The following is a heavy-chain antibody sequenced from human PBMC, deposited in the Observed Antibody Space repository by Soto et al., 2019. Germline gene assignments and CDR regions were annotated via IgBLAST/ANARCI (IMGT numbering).Heavy chain of an antibody. J-gene: IGHJ4*02. CDR1: GYRFTTYG. Sequence: QVRLVQSGAAVKQPGASVKVSCKASGYRFTTYGITWVRQAPGQGLEWMGWISGYNGNTNYAQKLQGRVTMTTDTSTSTAFMELRSLTSDDTAVYYCARGDRSPNYWGQGTLVTVSS. D-gene: IGHD3-10*01. V-gene: IGHV1-18*01. CDR3: ARGDRSPNY. CDR2: ISGYNGNT.